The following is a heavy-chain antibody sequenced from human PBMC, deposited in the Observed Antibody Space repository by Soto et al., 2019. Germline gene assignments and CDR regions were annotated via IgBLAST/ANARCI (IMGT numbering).Heavy chain of an antibody. CDR2: IYHSGST. J-gene: IGHJ4*02. V-gene: IGHV4-4*02. CDR3: ASPANVWGSYRYQFDY. CDR1: GSSISSSNW. Sequence: SETLSLTSAVSGSSISSSNWWSWVRQPPGKGLEWIGEIYHSGSTNYTPSLKSRVTISVDKSKNQFSLKLSSVTAADTALFYCASPANVWGSYRYQFDYWGQGTLVTVS. D-gene: IGHD3-16*02.